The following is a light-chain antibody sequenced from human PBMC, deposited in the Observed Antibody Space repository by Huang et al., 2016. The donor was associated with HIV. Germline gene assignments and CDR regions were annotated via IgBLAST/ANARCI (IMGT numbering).Light chain of an antibody. Sequence: EIVLTQSPATLSLSPGERATLSCRASQSVSSSLAWYQQKPGQAPRLLIYDASNRATGIPARFSGSGSGTDFTLTISSLEPEDFAVYYCQQRSNWRTFGQGTRLEMK. V-gene: IGKV3-11*01. CDR2: DAS. CDR3: QQRSNWRT. CDR1: QSVSSS. J-gene: IGKJ5*01.